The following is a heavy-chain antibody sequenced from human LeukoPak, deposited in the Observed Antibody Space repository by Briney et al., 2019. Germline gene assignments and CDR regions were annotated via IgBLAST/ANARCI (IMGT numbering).Heavy chain of an antibody. V-gene: IGHV4-38-2*02. J-gene: IGHJ5*02. CDR3: ARAVAGTGNWFDP. Sequence: PSETLSLTCTVSGYSISSGYYWGWIRQPPGKGLEWIGSIYHSGSTYYNPSLKSRVTISVDTSKNQFSLKLSSVTAADTAVYYCARAVAGTGNWFDPWGQGTLVTVSS. CDR2: IYHSGST. D-gene: IGHD6-19*01. CDR1: GYSISSGYY.